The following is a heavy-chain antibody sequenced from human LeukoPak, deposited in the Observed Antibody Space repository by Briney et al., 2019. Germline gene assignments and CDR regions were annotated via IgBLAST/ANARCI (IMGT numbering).Heavy chain of an antibody. V-gene: IGHV3-7*01. Sequence: AGGSLRLSCAASGFTFSSYWMSWVRQAPGKGVEWVANIKQDGSEQNYVDSVKGRLIISRDNTKNSLYIQLNSLRVEDTAVYYCARDSPFGVYWGRGALVTVSS. J-gene: IGHJ4*02. D-gene: IGHD3-10*01. CDR3: ARDSPFGVY. CDR2: IKQDGSEQ. CDR1: GFTFSSYW.